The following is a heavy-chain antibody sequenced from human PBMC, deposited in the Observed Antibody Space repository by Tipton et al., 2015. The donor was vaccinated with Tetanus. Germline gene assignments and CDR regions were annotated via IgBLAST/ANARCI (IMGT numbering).Heavy chain of an antibody. V-gene: IGHV1-2*02. Sequence: QLVQSGAEMKKPGASVKVSCKASGYTFTGYYIYWVRQAPGQGLGWMGWIDPNSGGTVYAQKLQGRVTMTRDTSISTAYMDLRSLRSDDTAVYYCARDRGDYIYYGMDVWGPGTTVTVS. J-gene: IGHJ6*02. CDR3: ARDRGDYIYYGMDV. D-gene: IGHD3-22*01. CDR2: IDPNSGGT. CDR1: GYTFTGYY.